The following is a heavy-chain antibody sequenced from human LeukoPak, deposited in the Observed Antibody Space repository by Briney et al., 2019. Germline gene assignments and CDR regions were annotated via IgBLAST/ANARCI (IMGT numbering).Heavy chain of an antibody. CDR3: ARIMVHGGGY. CDR1: GGTFSSYA. D-gene: IGHD2-8*01. J-gene: IGHJ4*02. V-gene: IGHV1-69*13. Sequence: ASVNVSCKASGGTFSSYAISWVRQAPGQGLEWMGGITPIFGTANYAQKFQSRVTITADESTSTAYMELSSLRSEDTAVYYCARIMVHGGGYWGQGTLVTVSS. CDR2: ITPIFGTA.